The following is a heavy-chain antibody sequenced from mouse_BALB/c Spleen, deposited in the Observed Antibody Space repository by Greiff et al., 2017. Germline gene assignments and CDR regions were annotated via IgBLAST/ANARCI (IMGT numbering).Heavy chain of an antibody. Sequence: QVQLQQSGAELVRPGTSVKVSCKASGYAFTNYLIEWVKQRPGQGLEWIGVINPGSGGTNYNEKFKGKATLTADKSSSTAYMQLSSLTSDDSAVYCCARRGQGNAMDYWGQGTSVTVSS. CDR3: ARRGQGNAMDY. J-gene: IGHJ4*01. V-gene: IGHV1-54*01. CDR1: GYAFTNYL. CDR2: INPGSGGT. D-gene: IGHD3-3*01.